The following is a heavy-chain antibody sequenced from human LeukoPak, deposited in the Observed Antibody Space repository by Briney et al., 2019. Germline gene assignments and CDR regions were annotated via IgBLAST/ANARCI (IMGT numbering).Heavy chain of an antibody. CDR1: GGSISSYY. CDR2: IYTSGST. CDR3: ARVSRVRAAPDWYFDL. J-gene: IGHJ2*01. Sequence: KPSETLSLTCTVSGGSISSYYWSWIRQPAGKGLEWIGRIYTSGSTNYSPSLKSRVTISVDKSKNQFSLKLSSVTAADTAVYYCARVSRVRAAPDWYFDLWGRGTLVTVSS. D-gene: IGHD3-10*02. V-gene: IGHV4-4*07.